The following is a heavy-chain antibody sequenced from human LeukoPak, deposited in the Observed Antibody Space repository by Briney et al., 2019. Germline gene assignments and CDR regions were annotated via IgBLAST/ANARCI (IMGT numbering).Heavy chain of an antibody. V-gene: IGHV6-1*01. CDR3: ARETSFRYYDIWSGWDY. CDR1: GDSVSSDSAA. CDR2: TYYKSKWYN. J-gene: IGHJ4*02. D-gene: IGHD3-3*01. Sequence: SQTLSLTCAISGDSVSSDSAARNWIRQSPSRGLEWLGRTYYKSKWYNDYALSVKSRILINPDTSRNQFTLQLNSVTPEDTAVYYCARETSFRYYDIWSGWDYWGQGTLVTVSS.